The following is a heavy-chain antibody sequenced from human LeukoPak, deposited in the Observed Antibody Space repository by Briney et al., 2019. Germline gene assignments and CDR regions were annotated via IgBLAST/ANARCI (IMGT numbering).Heavy chain of an antibody. CDR2: MNPNSGNT. CDR3: TTTPRNWGIDF. Sequence: GGSVKVSRKASGYTFSSYDINWVRQATGQGLEWMGWMNPNSGNTGYAQKLQGRVTLTRSTPISTAYMELISLRSEDTPVCDCTTTPRNWGIDFWGQGTLVTVSS. V-gene: IGHV1-8*01. CDR1: GYTFSSYD. J-gene: IGHJ4*02. D-gene: IGHD7-27*01.